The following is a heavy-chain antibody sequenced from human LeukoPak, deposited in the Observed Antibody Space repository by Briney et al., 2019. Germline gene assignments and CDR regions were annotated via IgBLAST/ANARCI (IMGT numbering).Heavy chain of an antibody. CDR3: TYGWDIFDY. CDR2: IKSKTDGGTT. J-gene: IGHJ4*02. Sequence: GGSLRLSCAASGFTFSNVWMIWVRQAPGKGLEWVGRIKSKTDGGTTDHAAPVKGRFTISRDDTKNTLYLQMNSLKIEDTAVYYCTYGWDIFDYWGQGTLVTVSS. CDR1: GFTFSNVW. D-gene: IGHD5-12*01. V-gene: IGHV3-15*01.